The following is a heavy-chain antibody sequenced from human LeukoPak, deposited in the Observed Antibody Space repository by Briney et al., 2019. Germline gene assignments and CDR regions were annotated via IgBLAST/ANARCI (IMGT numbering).Heavy chain of an antibody. Sequence: GGSLRLSCAASGFTFSDYYMSWIRQAPGKGLEGVSYISSSGSTIYYADSVKGRFTISRDNAKNSLYLQMNSLRAEDTAVYYCAREVVVAASDYWGQGTLVTVSS. D-gene: IGHD2-15*01. V-gene: IGHV3-11*01. J-gene: IGHJ4*02. CDR3: AREVVVAASDY. CDR1: GFTFSDYY. CDR2: ISSSGSTI.